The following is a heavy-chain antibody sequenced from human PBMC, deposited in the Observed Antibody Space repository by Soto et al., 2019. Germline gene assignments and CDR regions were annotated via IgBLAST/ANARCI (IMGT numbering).Heavy chain of an antibody. CDR2: TSSSGLTT. Sequence: GGSLRLSCQASGFNFRMYEMHWVRKAPGKGLEWVSYTSSSGLTTYYADFAEGRSTISRDNAKDSLYLQLNSLRVGDTAVYYCARYGTRGDWWGLGTQVTVSS. CDR1: GFNFRMYE. J-gene: IGHJ5*01. CDR3: ARYGTRGDW. V-gene: IGHV3-48*03. D-gene: IGHD3-10*01.